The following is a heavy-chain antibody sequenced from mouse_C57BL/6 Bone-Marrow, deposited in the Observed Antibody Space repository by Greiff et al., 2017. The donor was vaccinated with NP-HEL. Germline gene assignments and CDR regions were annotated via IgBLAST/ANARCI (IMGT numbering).Heavy chain of an antibody. J-gene: IGHJ1*03. V-gene: IGHV5-6*01. Sequence: EVQLVESGGDLVKPGGSLQLSCAASGFTFSSYGMSWVRQTPDKRLEWVATISSGGSYTYYPDSVKGRFTISRDNAKNTLYLQMSSLKSEDTAMYYCARNYWYFDVWGTGTTVTVSS. CDR3: ARNYWYFDV. CDR2: ISSGGSYT. CDR1: GFTFSSYG.